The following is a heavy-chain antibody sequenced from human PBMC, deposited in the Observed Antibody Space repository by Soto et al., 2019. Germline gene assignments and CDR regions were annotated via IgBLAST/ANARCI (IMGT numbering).Heavy chain of an antibody. Sequence: QVQLVESGGGVVQPRRSLRLSCAASGSTFSSYGMHWVRQAPGKGLEWVALIWYDGSNKDYADSVKGRFTISRDNVKNKLFLQMNILRAEDTAVYYCARWEGTGRGFDCWGQGTLVTVSS. CDR1: GSTFSSYG. CDR3: ARWEGTGRGFDC. CDR2: IWYDGSNK. V-gene: IGHV3-33*01. D-gene: IGHD3-10*01. J-gene: IGHJ4*02.